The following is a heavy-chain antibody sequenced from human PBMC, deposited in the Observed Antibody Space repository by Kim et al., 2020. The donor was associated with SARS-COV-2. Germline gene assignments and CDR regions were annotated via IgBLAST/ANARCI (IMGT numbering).Heavy chain of an antibody. CDR1: GYSFTSYW. Sequence: GESLKISCKGSGYSFTSYWISWVRQMPGKGLEWMGRIDPSDSYTNYSPSFQGHVTISADKSISTAYLQWSRLKASDTAMYYCARRRVAARHWYFDLWGRGTLVTLSS. J-gene: IGHJ2*01. D-gene: IGHD6-6*01. CDR2: IDPSDSYT. V-gene: IGHV5-10-1*01. CDR3: ARRRVAARHWYFDL.